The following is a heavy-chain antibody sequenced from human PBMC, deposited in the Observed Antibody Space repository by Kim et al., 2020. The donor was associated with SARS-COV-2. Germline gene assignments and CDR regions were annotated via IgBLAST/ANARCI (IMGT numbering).Heavy chain of an antibody. Sequence: SETLSLTCTVSGGSISSYYWSWIRQPPGKGLECIGYMYYSGSTNYNPSLKSRVTISVDTSKNQFSLKLSSVTAADTAVYYCARVGCSSTSCPDAVDVWGKGPRSPSPQ. V-gene: IGHV4-59*01. D-gene: IGHD2-2*01. J-gene: IGHJ6*01. CDR3: ARVGCSSTSCPDAVDV. CDR1: GGSISSYY. CDR2: MYYSGST.